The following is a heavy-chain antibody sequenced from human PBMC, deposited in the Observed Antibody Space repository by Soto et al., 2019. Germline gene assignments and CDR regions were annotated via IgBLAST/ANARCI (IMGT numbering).Heavy chain of an antibody. CDR1: GFTFSGYA. J-gene: IGHJ4*02. CDR2: ISGNGGST. V-gene: IGHV3-23*01. Sequence: EVQLLESGGGLVQPGGSLRLSCAASGFTFSGYAMSWVRQAPGKGLEWVSAISGNGGSTYYADSVKGRFTISRDNSKDTLYLQMNSLRDEDTAVYYCAKRGQNIVVVVAATELEYWGQGTLVTVSS. D-gene: IGHD2-15*01. CDR3: AKRGQNIVVVVAATELEY.